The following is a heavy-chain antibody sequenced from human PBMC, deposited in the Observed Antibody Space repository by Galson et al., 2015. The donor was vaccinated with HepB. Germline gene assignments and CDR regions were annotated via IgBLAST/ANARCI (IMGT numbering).Heavy chain of an antibody. CDR1: GFTFSDYY. V-gene: IGHV4-30-4*08. Sequence: LRLSCAASGFTFSDYYMTWIRQPPGKGLEWIGYISYSGSAYYNPSLKSRLTFSLDTSKNQYSLKLSSVTAADTAVYYCAGEGLFDCSSTSCYGYYYYVDVWGTGTTVTVSS. CDR2: ISYSGSA. J-gene: IGHJ6*03. D-gene: IGHD2-2*01. CDR3: AGEGLFDCSSTSCYGYYYYVDV.